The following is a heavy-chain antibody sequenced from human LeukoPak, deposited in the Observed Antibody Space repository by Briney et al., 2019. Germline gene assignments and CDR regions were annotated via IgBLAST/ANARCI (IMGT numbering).Heavy chain of an antibody. CDR2: IKQDESEK. CDR3: ARNYGDY. Sequence: GGSLRLSCVASGFRFSSSWMTWVRQPPGKGLEWVASIKQDESEKYYVDSVKGRFTISRDNAKNSLYLQMNSLRGDDTGVYYCARNYGDYWGQGTLVTVSS. V-gene: IGHV3-7*04. CDR1: GFRFSSSW. J-gene: IGHJ4*02. D-gene: IGHD3-16*01.